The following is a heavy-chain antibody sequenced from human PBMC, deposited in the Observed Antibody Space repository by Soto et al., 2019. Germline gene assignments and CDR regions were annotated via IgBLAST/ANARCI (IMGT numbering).Heavy chain of an antibody. CDR2: INPSDSYT. CDR1: GYSFTSYW. V-gene: IGHV5-10-1*01. CDR3: ARLGYCTGTSCYTFDS. J-gene: IGHJ4*02. D-gene: IGHD2-2*02. Sequence: GESLKISCHGSGYSFTSYWIGWVRQRPGKGLEWMGRINPSDSYTTYSPSFQGHVTISTDKSFSTAYLQWSGLKASDTAMYYCARLGYCTGTSCYTFDSWGQGTLAPVYS.